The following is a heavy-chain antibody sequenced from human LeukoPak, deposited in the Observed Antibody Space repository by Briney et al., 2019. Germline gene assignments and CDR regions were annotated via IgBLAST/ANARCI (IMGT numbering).Heavy chain of an antibody. D-gene: IGHD1-26*01. CDR3: ARGFLVGHSPEVYYFDY. J-gene: IGHJ4*02. CDR2: IHHSGTT. CDR1: GGSIRSSNW. V-gene: IGHV4-4*02. Sequence: KTSETLSLTCAVSGGSIRSSNWWSWVRQSPGQGLECIGDIHHSGTTNYSPSLKSRVTISVDTSKNQFSLRLSSVTAADTAVYYCARGFLVGHSPEVYYFDYWGQGTLVTVSS.